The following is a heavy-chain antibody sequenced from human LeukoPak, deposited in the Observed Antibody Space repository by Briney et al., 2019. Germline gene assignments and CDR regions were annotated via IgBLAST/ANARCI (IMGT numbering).Heavy chain of an antibody. J-gene: IGHJ5*02. D-gene: IGHD3-3*01. CDR2: IIPIFGTA. Sequence: VASVKVSCKASGGTFSSYAISWVRQAPGQGLEWMGGIIPIFGTANYAQKFQGRVTITADESTSTAYMELSSLRSEDTAVYYCARVGITIFGPNGWFDPWGQGTLVTVSS. CDR1: GGTFSSYA. V-gene: IGHV1-69*01. CDR3: ARVGITIFGPNGWFDP.